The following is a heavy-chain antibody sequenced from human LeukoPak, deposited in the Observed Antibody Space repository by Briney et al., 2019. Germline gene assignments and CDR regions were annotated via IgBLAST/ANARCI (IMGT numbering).Heavy chain of an antibody. D-gene: IGHD3-22*01. V-gene: IGHV3-53*01. CDR2: IYSGGST. CDR3: ATDYDSRSFSPCC. CDR1: GFTVSSNY. Sequence: GGSLRLSCAASGFTVSSNYMSWVRQAPGKGLEWVSVIYSGGSTYYADSVKGRFTISRDNSKNTLYLQMNSLRAEDTAVYYCATDYDSRSFSPCCGGQGTLVTVSS. J-gene: IGHJ4*02.